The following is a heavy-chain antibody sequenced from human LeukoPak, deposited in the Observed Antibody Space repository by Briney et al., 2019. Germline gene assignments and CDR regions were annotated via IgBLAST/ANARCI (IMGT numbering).Heavy chain of an antibody. D-gene: IGHD3-22*01. V-gene: IGHV1-18*01. CDR1: GYTFTSYG. CDR3: ARDRPSYYYDTTSPLGY. J-gene: IGHJ4*02. Sequence: ASVKVSCKASGYTFTSYGISWVRQAPGQGLEWMGWISAYNGNTNYAQKLQGRVTMTTDTSTSTAYMELRRLRSDDTAVYYCARDRPSYYYDTTSPLGYWGQGTLVTVSS. CDR2: ISAYNGNT.